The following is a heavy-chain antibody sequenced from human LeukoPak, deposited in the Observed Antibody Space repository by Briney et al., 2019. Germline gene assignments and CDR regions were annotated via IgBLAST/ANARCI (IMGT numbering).Heavy chain of an antibody. CDR2: IYTSGST. D-gene: IGHD2-2*01. J-gene: IGHJ4*02. CDR3: ARDPSLGYCSSTSCYEGY. Sequence: PSQTLSLTCTVSGGSISSGSYYWSWIRQPAGKGLEWIGRIYTSGSTNYNPSLKSRVTISVDTSKNQFSLKLSSVTAADTAVYYCARDPSLGYCSSTSCYEGYWGQGTLVTVSS. CDR1: GGSISSGSYY. V-gene: IGHV4-61*02.